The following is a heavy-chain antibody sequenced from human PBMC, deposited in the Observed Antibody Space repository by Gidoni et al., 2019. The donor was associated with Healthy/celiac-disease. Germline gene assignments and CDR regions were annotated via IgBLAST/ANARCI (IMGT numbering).Heavy chain of an antibody. CDR3: ARGRLQNNWFDP. Sequence: EVQLVESGGGLVQPGGSLRLSCAASGFTFSSYWMHGVRQAPGKGLVWVARINSDGSSTSYADSVKGRFTISRDNAKNTLYLQRNSLRAEDTAVYYCARGRLQNNWFDPWGQGTLVTVSS. CDR2: INSDGSST. D-gene: IGHD4-4*01. CDR1: GFTFSSYW. J-gene: IGHJ5*02. V-gene: IGHV3-74*01.